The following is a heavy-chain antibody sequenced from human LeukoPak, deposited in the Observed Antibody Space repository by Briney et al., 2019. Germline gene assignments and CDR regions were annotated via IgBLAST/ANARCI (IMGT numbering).Heavy chain of an antibody. V-gene: IGHV3-48*01. J-gene: IGHJ4*02. Sequence: SYIISSSTTISYPASVKGRFTISRDNAKNSLYLQMNSLRAEHTAVYYCARYWDWGPFDYWGQGTLITVSS. D-gene: IGHD7-27*01. CDR3: ARYWDWGPFDY. CDR2: IISSSTTI.